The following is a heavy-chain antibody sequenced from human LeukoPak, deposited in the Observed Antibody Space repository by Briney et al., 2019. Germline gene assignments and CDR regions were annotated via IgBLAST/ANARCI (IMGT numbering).Heavy chain of an antibody. D-gene: IGHD6-19*01. Sequence: SETLSLTCTVSGGSISSYYWSWIRQPPGKGLEWIGYIYYSGSTNYNPSLKSRVTISVDTSKNQFSLKLSSVTAADTAVYYCAREGYSSGWYDYWGQGTLVTVSS. J-gene: IGHJ4*02. CDR1: GGSISSYY. V-gene: IGHV4-59*01. CDR2: IYYSGST. CDR3: AREGYSSGWYDY.